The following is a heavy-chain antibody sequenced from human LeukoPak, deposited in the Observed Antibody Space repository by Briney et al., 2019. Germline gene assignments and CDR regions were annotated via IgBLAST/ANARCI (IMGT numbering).Heavy chain of an antibody. CDR3: AKNRGGSYYSGSDY. J-gene: IGHJ4*02. Sequence: GGSLRLSCAASGFTFSSYAMNWVRQAPGKGLEWVSAVRGGDAGTSYAESVKGRFTISRDNSKNTLYLQMNSLRADDTAVYYCAKNRGGSYYSGSDYWGQGTLVTVSS. CDR1: GFTFSSYA. CDR2: VRGGDAGT. D-gene: IGHD1-26*01. V-gene: IGHV3-23*01.